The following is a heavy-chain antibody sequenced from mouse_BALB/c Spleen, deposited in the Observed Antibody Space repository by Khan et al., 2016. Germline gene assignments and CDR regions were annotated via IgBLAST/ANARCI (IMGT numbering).Heavy chain of an antibody. CDR2: INTYTGEP. Sequence: QIQLVQSGPELMKPGETVKISCKASGYTFTNYGMNWVKQAPGKGLKWMGWINTYTGEPTYADDFKGRFAFSLETSASTAYLQINNLKNEDMATYFCARSRGYLSAMDDWGQGTSVTVSS. D-gene: IGHD2-3*01. J-gene: IGHJ4*01. V-gene: IGHV9-1*02. CDR1: GYTFTNYG. CDR3: ARSRGYLSAMDD.